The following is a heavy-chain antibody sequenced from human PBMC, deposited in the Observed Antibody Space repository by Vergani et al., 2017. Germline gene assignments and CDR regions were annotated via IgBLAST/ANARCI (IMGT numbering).Heavy chain of an antibody. CDR3: ARVGSSGSFDY. V-gene: IGHV4-59*01. CDR1: GGSISSYY. Sequence: QVQLQESGPGLVKPSETLSLTCTVSGGSISSYYWSWIRPPPGKGLEWIGYIYYSGSTNYNPSLKSRVTISVDTSKNQFSLKLSSVTAADTAVYYCARVGSSGSFDYWGQGTLVTVSS. D-gene: IGHD6-19*01. J-gene: IGHJ4*02. CDR2: IYYSGST.